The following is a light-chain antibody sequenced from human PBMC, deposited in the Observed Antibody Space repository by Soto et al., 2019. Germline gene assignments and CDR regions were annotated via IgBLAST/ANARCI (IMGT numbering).Light chain of an antibody. J-gene: IGLJ1*01. CDR3: AAWDASLNGYV. CDR2: YDV. CDR1: SSNIGNNA. Sequence: QSVLTQPPSVSEAPRQRVTISCSGSSSNIGNNAVNWYQQPPGKAPKLLIYYDVLLPSGVSDRFSGSKSATSASLAISGLQSEDEADYYCAAWDASLNGYVFGTGTKLTVL. V-gene: IGLV1-36*01.